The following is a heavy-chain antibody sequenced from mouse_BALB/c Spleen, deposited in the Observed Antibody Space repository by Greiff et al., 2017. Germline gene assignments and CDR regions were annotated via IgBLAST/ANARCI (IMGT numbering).Heavy chain of an antibody. V-gene: IGHV5-6*02. CDR1: GFTFSSYG. J-gene: IGHJ2*01. CDR3: ARRSGSSPYYFDY. Sequence: EVKVVESGGDLVKPGGSLKLSCAASGFTFSSYGMSWVRQTPDKRLEWVATISSGGSYTYYPDSVKGRFTISRDNAKNTLYLQMSSLKSEDTAMYYCARRSGSSPYYFDYWGQGTTRTGSS. D-gene: IGHD1-1*01. CDR2: ISSGGSYT.